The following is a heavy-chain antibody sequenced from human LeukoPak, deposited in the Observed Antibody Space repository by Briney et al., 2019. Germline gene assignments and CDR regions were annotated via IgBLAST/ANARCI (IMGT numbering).Heavy chain of an antibody. Sequence: KPSETLSLTCTVSGGSISGYYWSWIRQPAGKGLEWIGYIYYSGSTNYKPSLKSRVTISVDTSKNQFSLKLSSVTAADTAVYYCARGGYYGSGNDFRFDPWGQGTLVTVSS. J-gene: IGHJ5*02. CDR3: ARGGYYGSGNDFRFDP. D-gene: IGHD3-10*01. CDR2: IYYSGST. V-gene: IGHV4-59*01. CDR1: GGSISGYY.